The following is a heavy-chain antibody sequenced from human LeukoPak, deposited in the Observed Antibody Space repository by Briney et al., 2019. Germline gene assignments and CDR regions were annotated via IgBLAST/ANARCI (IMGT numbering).Heavy chain of an antibody. Sequence: SETLSLTCAVYGGSFRGYYWSWIRQPAGEGLQWIGRIYSSGSTNYNPSLKSRVTMSVDTSKNQFSLKLSSVTAADTAVYYCARLGSTYYEYYFDYWGQGTLVTVSS. CDR2: IYSSGST. J-gene: IGHJ4*02. V-gene: IGHV4-59*10. D-gene: IGHD3-3*01. CDR3: ARLGSTYYEYYFDY. CDR1: GGSFRGYY.